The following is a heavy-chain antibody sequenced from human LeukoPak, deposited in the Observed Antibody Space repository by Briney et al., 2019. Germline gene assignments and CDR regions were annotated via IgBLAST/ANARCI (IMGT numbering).Heavy chain of an antibody. Sequence: ASVKVSCKASGYTVTSYYMHWVRQAPGQGLEWMGILNPSGGSSSYAQKFQGRVTITADESTSTAYMELSSLRSEDTAVYYCARAPDPKKLLFYYYYGMDVWGQGTTVTVSS. D-gene: IGHD1-14*01. V-gene: IGHV1-46*01. CDR2: LNPSGGSS. CDR3: ARAPDPKKLLFYYYYGMDV. J-gene: IGHJ6*02. CDR1: GYTVTSYY.